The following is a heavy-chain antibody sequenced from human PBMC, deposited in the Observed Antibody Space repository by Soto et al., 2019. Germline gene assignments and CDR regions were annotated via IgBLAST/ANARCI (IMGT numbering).Heavy chain of an antibody. V-gene: IGHV1-8*01. J-gene: IGHJ6*03. CDR1: GYTFTSYD. CDR2: MNPNSGNT. Sequence: QVQLVQSGAEVKKPGASVKVSCKASGYTFTSYDINWVRQATGQGLERMGWMNPNSGNTGYEQKFLGRVTMTRNTSISTAYMELSSLRSEDTAGYYCARVLVSSSPWYWVMDVWGKGTTVTVSS. D-gene: IGHD6-13*01. CDR3: ARVLVSSSPWYWVMDV.